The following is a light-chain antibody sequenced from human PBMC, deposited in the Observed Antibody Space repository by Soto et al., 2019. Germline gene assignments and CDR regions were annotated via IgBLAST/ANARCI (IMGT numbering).Light chain of an antibody. CDR3: QQGYSTHWT. V-gene: IGKV1-39*01. Sequence: DIQMTQSPSSLSASVGDRVTITCRASQSISSYLHWYQQKPGKAPKLLIYAASNLQSGVPSRFSASGSGTDFTLTLNSLQPEDFATYHCQQGYSTHWTFGQGTKV. J-gene: IGKJ1*01. CDR1: QSISSY. CDR2: AAS.